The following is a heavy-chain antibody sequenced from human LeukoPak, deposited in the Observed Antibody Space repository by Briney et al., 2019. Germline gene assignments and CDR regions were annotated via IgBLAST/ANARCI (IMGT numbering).Heavy chain of an antibody. V-gene: IGHV1-2*02. CDR1: GYTFTGYY. J-gene: IGHJ4*02. Sequence: ASVKVSCKASGYTFTGYYMHWVRQAPGQGLEWMGWINPNSGGTNYAQNFQGRVTMTRDTSITTAYMELSRLRSDDTAVCYCARDPAQNIAVAADFDYWGQGTLVTVSS. CDR3: ARDPAQNIAVAADFDY. D-gene: IGHD6-19*01. CDR2: INPNSGGT.